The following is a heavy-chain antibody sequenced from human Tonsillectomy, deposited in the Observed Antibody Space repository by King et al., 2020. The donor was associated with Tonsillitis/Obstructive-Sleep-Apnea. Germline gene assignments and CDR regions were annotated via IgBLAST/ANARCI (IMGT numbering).Heavy chain of an antibody. J-gene: IGHJ5*02. CDR3: ARDLVTIFGVVISKRFDP. V-gene: IGHV1-18*01. D-gene: IGHD3-3*01. Sequence: VQLVESGAEVKKPGASVKVSCKASGYTFTSYGISWVRQAPGQGLEWMGWISAYNGNTNYAQKLQGRVTMTTDTSTSTAYIERRSLRSDDTAVYYCARDLVTIFGVVISKRFDPWGQGTLVTVSS. CDR1: GYTFTSYG. CDR2: ISAYNGNT.